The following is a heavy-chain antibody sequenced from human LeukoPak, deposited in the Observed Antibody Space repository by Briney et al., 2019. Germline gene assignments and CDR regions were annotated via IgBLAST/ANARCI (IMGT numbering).Heavy chain of an antibody. J-gene: IGHJ4*02. CDR1: GYIFTSYW. V-gene: IGHV5-51*01. CDR3: ARQNSSPSSGWYFFDY. Sequence: GESLKLSCKGSGYIFTSYWIGWVRQMPGKGLEWMGIIYPGDSDTRYSPSFQGQVTISADKSISTAYLQWSSLKASDTAMYYCARQNSSPSSGWYFFDYWGQGTLVTVSS. D-gene: IGHD6-19*01. CDR2: IYPGDSDT.